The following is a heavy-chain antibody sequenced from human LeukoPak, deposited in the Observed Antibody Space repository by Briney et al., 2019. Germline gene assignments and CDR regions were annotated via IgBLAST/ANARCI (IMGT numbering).Heavy chain of an antibody. J-gene: IGHJ3*02. V-gene: IGHV1-2*02. CDR2: INPNSGGT. CDR3: AREFVVVVAATSLDAFDI. D-gene: IGHD2-15*01. CDR1: GYTFTGYY. Sequence: ASVKVSCKASGYTFTGYYMHWVRQAPGQGLEWMGWINPNSGGTNYAQKFQGRVTMTRDTSISTAYMELSRLRSDDTAVYYCAREFVVVVAATSLDAFDIWGQGTMVTVSS.